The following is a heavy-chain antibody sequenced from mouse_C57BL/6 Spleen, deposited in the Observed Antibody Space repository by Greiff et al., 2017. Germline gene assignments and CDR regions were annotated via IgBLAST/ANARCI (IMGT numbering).Heavy chain of an antibody. Sequence: QVQLKESGPGLVQPSQSLSITCTVSGFSLTSYGVHWVRQSPGKGLEWLGVIWRGGSTDYNAAFISRLSISKDNSNSHVFFKMNSLQADDTAIYYCARYYGYAMDYWGQGTSVTVSS. CDR1: GFSLTSYG. CDR2: IWRGGST. V-gene: IGHV2-2*01. D-gene: IGHD1-1*02. CDR3: ARYYGYAMDY. J-gene: IGHJ4*01.